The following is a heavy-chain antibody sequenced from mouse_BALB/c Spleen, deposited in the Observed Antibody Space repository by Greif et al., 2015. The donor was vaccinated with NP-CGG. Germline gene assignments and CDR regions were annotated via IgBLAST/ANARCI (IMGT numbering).Heavy chain of an antibody. D-gene: IGHD2-3*01. Sequence: EVKVVESGGGLVQPGGSRKLSCAASGFTFSDYGMAWVRQAPGKGPEWVAFISNLAYSIYYADTVTGRFTISRENAKNTLYLEMSSLRSEDTAMYYCARICDGYIDYWGQGTTLTVSS. V-gene: IGHV5-15*02. J-gene: IGHJ2*01. CDR1: GFTFSDYG. CDR3: ARICDGYIDY. CDR2: ISNLAYSI.